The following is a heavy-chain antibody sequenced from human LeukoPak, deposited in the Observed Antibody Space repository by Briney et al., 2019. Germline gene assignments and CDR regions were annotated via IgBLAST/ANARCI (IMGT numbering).Heavy chain of an antibody. D-gene: IGHD5-24*01. CDR2: ISYSGIT. J-gene: IGHJ3*02. V-gene: IGHV4-39*07. Sequence: SETLSLTCTVSGGSISSRSYYWGWIRQPPGKRLEWIGSISYSGITYYNPSLKSRVTISVDTSKNQFSLKLSSVTAADTAVYSCARPVEMLSHNAFDIWGQGTMVTVSS. CDR1: GGSISSRSYY. CDR3: ARPVEMLSHNAFDI.